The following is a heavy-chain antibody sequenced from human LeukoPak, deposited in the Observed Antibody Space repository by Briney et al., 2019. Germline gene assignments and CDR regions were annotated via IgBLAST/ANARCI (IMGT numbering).Heavy chain of an antibody. CDR1: GFTFSTYA. CDR2: ISSGGTDE. Sequence: GGSLRLSCAASGFTFSTYAMHWVRQAPGKGLEWVSLISSGGTDEYYADSVKGRFTISRDNSKNTLYLQLNSLRAEDTAVYYCARDSTYYYDSGSSGPHYFDNWGQGTLVTVSS. J-gene: IGHJ4*02. V-gene: IGHV3-30*01. CDR3: ARDSTYYYDSGSSGPHYFDN. D-gene: IGHD3-10*01.